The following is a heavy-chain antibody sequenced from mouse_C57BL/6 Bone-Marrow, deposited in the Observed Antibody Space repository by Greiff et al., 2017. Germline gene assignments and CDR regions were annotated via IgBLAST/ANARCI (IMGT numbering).Heavy chain of an antibody. J-gene: IGHJ2*01. CDR3: ARDKRGSNYDYFDY. V-gene: IGHV5-4*01. CDR1: GFTFSSYA. CDR2: ISDGGSYT. Sequence: EVQGVESGGGLVKPGGSLKLSCAASGFTFSSYAMSWVRQTPEKRLEWVATISDGGSYTYYPDNVKGRFTISRDNAKNNLYLQMSHLKSEDTAMYYCARDKRGSNYDYFDYWGQGTTLTVSS. D-gene: IGHD2-5*01.